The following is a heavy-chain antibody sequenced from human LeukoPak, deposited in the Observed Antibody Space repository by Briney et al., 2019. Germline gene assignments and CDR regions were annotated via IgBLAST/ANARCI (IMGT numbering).Heavy chain of an antibody. Sequence: SGTLSLTCAVSGGSISSSNWWSLVRQPPGKGLEWIGKNYDSGSNNYKPSLKRRVTISVDKSKNQLSLKMSGVTAEDTAVYDCARPLSLGYCSGGSWYGRGAWFDRWGQGTLVTVSS. CDR1: GGSISSSNW. CDR3: ARPLSLGYCSGGSWYGRGAWFDR. CDR2: NYDSGSN. V-gene: IGHV4-4*02. J-gene: IGHJ5*02. D-gene: IGHD2-15*01.